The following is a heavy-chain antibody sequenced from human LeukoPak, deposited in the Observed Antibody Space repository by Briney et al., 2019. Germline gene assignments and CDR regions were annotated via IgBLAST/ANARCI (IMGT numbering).Heavy chain of an antibody. J-gene: IGHJ6*02. V-gene: IGHV4-4*07. CDR3: ARDNPVDYYNNYGMDV. CDR1: GDSTSSFY. Sequence: SETLSLTCIVSGDSTSSFYWNWIRQSAGKGLEWIGRFYNSGNIKYNPSLKSRVTMSVDTSQKQSSLKLSSVTAADTAVYYCARDNPVDYYNNYGMDVWGQGITVTVSS. CDR2: FYNSGNI.